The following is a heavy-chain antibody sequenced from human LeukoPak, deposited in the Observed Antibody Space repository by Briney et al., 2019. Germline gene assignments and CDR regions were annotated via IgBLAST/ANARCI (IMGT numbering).Heavy chain of an antibody. D-gene: IGHD2-2*01. V-gene: IGHV3-20*04. CDR2: INWSGGST. CDR1: GFAFDDHG. CDR3: ARAPITSPFYFDY. J-gene: IGHJ4*02. Sequence: GGSLRLSCTASGFAFDDHGMSWVRQVPGKGLEWVSGINWSGGSTGYADPLRGRFTISRDNAKNSLYLLMDSLRVEDTALYYCARAPITSPFYFDYWGQGTLVTVSS.